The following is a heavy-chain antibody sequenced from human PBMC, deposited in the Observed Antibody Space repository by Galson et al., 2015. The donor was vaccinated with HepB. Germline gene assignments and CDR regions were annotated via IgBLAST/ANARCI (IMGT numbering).Heavy chain of an antibody. Sequence: SLRLSCAASGFTFSSYEMNWVRQAPGKGLEWVSYISSSGSTIYYADSVKGRFTISRDNAKNSLYLQMNSLRAEDTAVYYCAREGLMTTVVDYWGQGTLVTVSS. CDR1: GFTFSSYE. D-gene: IGHD4-11*01. V-gene: IGHV3-48*03. CDR2: ISSSGSTI. J-gene: IGHJ4*02. CDR3: AREGLMTTVVDY.